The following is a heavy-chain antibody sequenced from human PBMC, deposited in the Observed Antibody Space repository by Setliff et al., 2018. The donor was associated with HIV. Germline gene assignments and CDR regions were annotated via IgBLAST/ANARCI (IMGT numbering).Heavy chain of an antibody. J-gene: IGHJ5*02. CDR1: GYKFTSYW. CDR3: VRDQIGDVQVAGTWGT. V-gene: IGHV5-51*01. D-gene: IGHD6-19*01. CDR2: INPSTSEV. Sequence: GESLKISCKDSGYKFTSYWVGWVRQMPGRGLEWMGFINPSTSEVRYRPSLQGQVTMSVDKSISTAFLQWSSLAAADTAMYYCVRDQIGDVQVAGTWGTWGQGTLVTVSS.